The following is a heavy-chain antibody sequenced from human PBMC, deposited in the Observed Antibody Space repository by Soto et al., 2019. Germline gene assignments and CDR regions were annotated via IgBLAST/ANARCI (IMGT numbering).Heavy chain of an antibody. Sequence: SETLSLTCTVSGGSISSSSYYWGWIRQPPGKGLEWIGSIYYSGSTYYNPSLKSRVTISVDTSKNQFSLKLSSVTAADTAVYYCAREVVVPAAILGWFDPWGQGTLVTVSS. CDR1: GGSISSSSYY. D-gene: IGHD2-2*01. CDR3: AREVVVPAAILGWFDP. CDR2: IYYSGST. J-gene: IGHJ5*02. V-gene: IGHV4-39*02.